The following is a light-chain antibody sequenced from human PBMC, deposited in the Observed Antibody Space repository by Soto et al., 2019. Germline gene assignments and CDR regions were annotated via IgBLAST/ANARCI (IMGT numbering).Light chain of an antibody. CDR3: QQYNNWPPEIT. V-gene: IGKV3-15*01. Sequence: EIVMTQSPATLSVSPGERATLSCRASQSVSSNLAWYQQKPGQAPRLLIYGASTRATGIPARFSGSGSGTEFTLTISSLQSEDFAVDYCQQYNNWPPEITFGQGTRLKIK. J-gene: IGKJ5*01. CDR1: QSVSSN. CDR2: GAS.